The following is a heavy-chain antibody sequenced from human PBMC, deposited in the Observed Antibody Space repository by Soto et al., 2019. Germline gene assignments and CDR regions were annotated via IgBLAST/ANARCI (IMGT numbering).Heavy chain of an antibody. D-gene: IGHD4-4*01. Sequence: QVQLVQSGAEVKKPGASVKVSCKASGYTFTSYDINWVRQATGQGLEWMGWMNTNSGNTGYAQKFQGRVTMTRNTSISTAYMELSSVRTEDTYGYYCARGWNTVTSDWGQGTLVTVSS. V-gene: IGHV1-8*01. J-gene: IGHJ4*02. CDR2: MNTNSGNT. CDR3: ARGWNTVTSD. CDR1: GYTFTSYD.